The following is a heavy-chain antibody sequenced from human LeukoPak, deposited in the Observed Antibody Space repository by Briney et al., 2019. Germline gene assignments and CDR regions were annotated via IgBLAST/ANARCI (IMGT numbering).Heavy chain of an antibody. CDR1: GFIVSSNY. V-gene: IGHV3-53*01. D-gene: IGHD1-26*01. J-gene: IGHJ5*02. CDR3: ARDVGATPYNWFDP. Sequence: GGSLRLSCAASGFIVSSNYMSWVRQAPGKGLEWVSVIYSGDSTYYADSVKGRFTISRDNSKNTLYLQMNSLRAEDTAVYYCARDVGATPYNWFDPWGQGTQVTVSS. CDR2: IYSGDST.